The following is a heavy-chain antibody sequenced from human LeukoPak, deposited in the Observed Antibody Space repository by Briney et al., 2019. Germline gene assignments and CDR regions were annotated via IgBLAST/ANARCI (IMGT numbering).Heavy chain of an antibody. Sequence: GGSLRLSCAASGFTFSSYGMHWVRQAPGKGLEWVAVIWYDGSNKYYADSVKGRFTISRDNSKNTLYLQMNSLRAEDTAVYYCAGDAYYDFWSGYYSHDAFDIWGQGTMVTVSS. J-gene: IGHJ3*02. CDR2: IWYDGSNK. V-gene: IGHV3-33*01. D-gene: IGHD3-3*01. CDR3: AGDAYYDFWSGYYSHDAFDI. CDR1: GFTFSSYG.